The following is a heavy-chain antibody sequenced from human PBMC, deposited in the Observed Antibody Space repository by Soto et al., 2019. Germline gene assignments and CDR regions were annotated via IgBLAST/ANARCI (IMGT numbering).Heavy chain of an antibody. V-gene: IGHV1-18*01. D-gene: IGHD1-26*01. CDR3: ARDLIVVATPPYYFDY. CDR2: ISAYNGNT. CDR1: GYTWTSYG. J-gene: IGHJ4*02. Sequence: QVQLVQSGAEVNKPGSSVKVSCKASGYTWTSYGISWVRQAPGQGLAWMGWISAYNGNTTYAQKLQGRVTMTPDTSTSAAYVELRSLRSDATAVYYCARDLIVVATPPYYFDYWGQGTLVTVST.